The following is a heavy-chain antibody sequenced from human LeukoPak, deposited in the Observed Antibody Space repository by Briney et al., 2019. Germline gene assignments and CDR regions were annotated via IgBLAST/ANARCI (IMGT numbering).Heavy chain of an antibody. D-gene: IGHD6-13*01. V-gene: IGHV3-74*01. J-gene: IGHJ4*02. CDR1: GFTFSSYW. CDR3: ARSLSDSWYSEFDY. Sequence: GGSLRLSCAASGFTFSSYWMHWVRQAPGMGLVRVSRINSDGSSTSYADSAKGRFTISRDNAKNTLYLQMNSLRAEDTAVFYCARSLSDSWYSEFDYWGQGTLVTVSS. CDR2: INSDGSST.